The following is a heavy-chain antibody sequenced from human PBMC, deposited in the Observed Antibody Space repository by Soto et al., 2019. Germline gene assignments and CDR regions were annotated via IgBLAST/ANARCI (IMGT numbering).Heavy chain of an antibody. J-gene: IGHJ4*02. CDR1: GYTFTSYG. D-gene: IGHD3-22*01. CDR3: ARGRDYYDSSGYSPNFDY. CDR2: ISAYNGNT. V-gene: IGHV1-18*04. Sequence: ASVKVSCKASGYTFTSYGISWVRQAPGQGLEWMGWISAYNGNTNYAQKLQGRVTMTTDTSTSTAYMELRSLRSDDTAVYYCARGRDYYDSSGYSPNFDYWGQGTLVTVSS.